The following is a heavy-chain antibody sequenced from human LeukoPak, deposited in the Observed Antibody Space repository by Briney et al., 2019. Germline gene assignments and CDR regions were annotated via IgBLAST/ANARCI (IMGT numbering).Heavy chain of an antibody. CDR1: GYTFSDHY. CDR2: IVVGSGNT. Sequence: SVKVSCKASGYTFSDHYLHWMRQASRQRLEWIGWIVVGSGNTNYAQKFQERVTITRDMSTSTAYMELSSLRSEDTAVYYCAAAPYGAWGQGTLVTVSS. V-gene: IGHV1-58*01. D-gene: IGHD4-17*01. J-gene: IGHJ5*02. CDR3: AAAPYGA.